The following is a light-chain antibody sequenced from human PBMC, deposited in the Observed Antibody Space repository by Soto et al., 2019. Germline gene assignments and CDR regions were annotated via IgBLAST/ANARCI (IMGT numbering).Light chain of an antibody. CDR3: SSYTSSSTYV. CDR2: DVS. J-gene: IGLJ1*01. V-gene: IGLV2-14*01. CDR1: SSDDGGYNY. Sequence: QSVLTQPASMSGSPGQSITISCTGTSSDDGGYNYVSWYQQHPGKAPKLMIYDVSNRPSGVSNRFSGSKSGNTASLTISGLQAEDEADYYCSSYTSSSTYVFGTGTKLTVL.